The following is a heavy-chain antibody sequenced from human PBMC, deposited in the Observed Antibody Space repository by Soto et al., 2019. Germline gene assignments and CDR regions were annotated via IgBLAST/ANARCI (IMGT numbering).Heavy chain of an antibody. V-gene: IGHV4-30-4*01. J-gene: IGHJ5*02. CDR2: IYYSGST. Sequence: ASETLSLTCTVSGGSISIGDYYWSWIRQPPGKGLEWIGYIYYSGSTYYNPSLKSRVTISVDTSKNQFSLKLSSVTAADTAVYYCARDYYDSSGYSANWFDPWGQGTLVTVSS. CDR3: ARDYYDSSGYSANWFDP. D-gene: IGHD3-22*01. CDR1: GGSISIGDYY.